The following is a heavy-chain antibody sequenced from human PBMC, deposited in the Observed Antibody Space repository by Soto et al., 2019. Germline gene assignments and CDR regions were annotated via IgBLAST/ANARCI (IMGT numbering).Heavy chain of an antibody. J-gene: IGHJ6*02. Sequence: QVQLQESGPGLVKPSQTLSLTCTVSGGSISSGGYYWSWIRQHPGKGREWIGYIYYSGSTYYNPSLKSRVTMSVATSKNQFSLKLSSVTAADTAVYYCARDLRFRGFYGMDVWGQGTTVTVSS. CDR3: ARDLRFRGFYGMDV. V-gene: IGHV4-31*03. CDR2: IYYSGST. D-gene: IGHD3-10*01. CDR1: GGSISSGGYY.